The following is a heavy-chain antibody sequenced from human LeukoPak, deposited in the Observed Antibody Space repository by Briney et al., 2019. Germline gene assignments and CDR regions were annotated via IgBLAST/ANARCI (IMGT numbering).Heavy chain of an antibody. V-gene: IGHV3-66*01. Sequence: GGSLRLSCAASGFTLSSNYMSWVRQAPGKGLEWVSVIYSGGSTYYADSVKGRFTISRDNSKNTLYLQMNSLRAEDTAVYYCARADYGDYFDYWGQGTLVTVSS. CDR2: IYSGGST. CDR1: GFTLSSNY. J-gene: IGHJ4*02. CDR3: ARADYGDYFDY. D-gene: IGHD3-16*01.